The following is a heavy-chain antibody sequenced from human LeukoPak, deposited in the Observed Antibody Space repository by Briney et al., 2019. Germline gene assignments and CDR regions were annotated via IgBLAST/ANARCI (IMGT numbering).Heavy chain of an antibody. CDR2: ISAYNGNT. Sequence: GASVKVSCKASGYTFTSYGISWVRQAPGQGLEWMGWISAYNGNTNYAQKLQGRVTMTTDTSTSTAYMELRSLRSDDTAVYYCARRRTDDYVWGSYRYRSVDYWGQGTLVTVSS. CDR1: GYTFTSYG. J-gene: IGHJ4*02. D-gene: IGHD3-16*02. V-gene: IGHV1-18*01. CDR3: ARRRTDDYVWGSYRYRSVDY.